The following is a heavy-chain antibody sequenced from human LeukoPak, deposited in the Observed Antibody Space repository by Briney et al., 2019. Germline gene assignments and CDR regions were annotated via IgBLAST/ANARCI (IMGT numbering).Heavy chain of an antibody. J-gene: IGHJ4*02. CDR3: ARDRGGSSWYNYYDA. Sequence: SETLSLTCTVSGDSISNNYWSWIRQPAGRGLEWISRIHFNGNTDYNPSLKSRVTTSIDTPRNQFSLKLSSVTAADTAVFYCARDRGGSSWYNYYDAWGQGILVTVSS. CDR2: IHFNGNT. CDR1: GDSISNNY. V-gene: IGHV4-4*07. D-gene: IGHD6-13*01.